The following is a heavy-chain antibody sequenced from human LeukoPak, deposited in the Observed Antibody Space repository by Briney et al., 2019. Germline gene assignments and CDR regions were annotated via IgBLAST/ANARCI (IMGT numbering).Heavy chain of an antibody. Sequence: GGSLRLSCAASGFTFGSYEMNWVRQAPGKGLEWISYIGTITSTTYYADSVKGRFTVSRDDAKSSLYLQMSSLRAEDTAVYYCARNVYDLRRQWLLPGFDSWGQGTLVTVSS. CDR3: ARNVYDLRRQWLLPGFDS. CDR1: GFTFGSYE. D-gene: IGHD6-19*01. V-gene: IGHV3-48*03. J-gene: IGHJ4*02. CDR2: IGTITSTT.